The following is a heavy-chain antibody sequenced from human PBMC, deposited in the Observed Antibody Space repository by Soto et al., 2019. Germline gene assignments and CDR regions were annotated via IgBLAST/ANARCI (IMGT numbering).Heavy chain of an antibody. CDR1: GFRFSDHS. D-gene: IGHD2-21*02. V-gene: IGHV3-48*02. J-gene: IGHJ4*02. Sequence: ESGGGLVYPGGSLRLSCVGSGFRFSDHSMHWVRQAPGKGLQWISYISSNSDTTYYADSVKGRFTVSRDNAKNALFLQMNSLRDDDTATYYCARLPKGSLVTAWGQGARVTVSS. CDR2: ISSNSDTT. CDR3: ARLPKGSLVTA.